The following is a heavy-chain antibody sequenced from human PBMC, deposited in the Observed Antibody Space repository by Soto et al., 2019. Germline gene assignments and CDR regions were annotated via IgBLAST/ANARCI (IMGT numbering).Heavy chain of an antibody. CDR1: GYIFTSYY. D-gene: IGHD3-10*01. CDR2: INPFDGSR. CDR3: SRVDPGETSPFDH. J-gene: IGHJ4*02. V-gene: IGHV1-46*03. Sequence: XSVKVSCKASGYIFTSYYIHWVRQAPGQGLEWMGWINPFDGSRMFAQSFQGRVTMTRDTSTSTVYMEVSSLRSEDTAVYYCSRVDPGETSPFDHWGQGTLVTVSS.